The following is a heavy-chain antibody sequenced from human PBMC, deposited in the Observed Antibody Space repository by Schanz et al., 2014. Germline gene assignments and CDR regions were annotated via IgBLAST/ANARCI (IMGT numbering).Heavy chain of an antibody. CDR2: VYYTGST. Sequence: QLHQWGAGLLKPSETLSLTCAVSGGSISSYYWNWIRQPPGKGLEWIGYVYYTGSTTYNPSLKSRVTISVVPSKRQFSLKLSSVTAADTAVYYCARDKVTTLGYYGMDVWGQGTTVTVSS. V-gene: IGHV4-59*01. D-gene: IGHD3-10*02. CDR1: GGSISSYY. CDR3: ARDKVTTLGYYGMDV. J-gene: IGHJ6*02.